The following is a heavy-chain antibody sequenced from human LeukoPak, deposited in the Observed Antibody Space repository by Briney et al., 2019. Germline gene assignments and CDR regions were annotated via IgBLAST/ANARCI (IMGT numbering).Heavy chain of an antibody. J-gene: IGHJ6*02. Sequence: SETLSLTCTVSGGSISSYYWSWIRQPPGKGLEWIGYIYYSGSTNYNPSLKSRVTISVDTSKNQFSLKLSSVTAADTAVYYCARSISYCGDYHYGMDVWGQGTTVTVSS. CDR1: GGSISSYY. CDR3: ARSISYCGDYHYGMDV. CDR2: IYYSGST. D-gene: IGHD4-17*01. V-gene: IGHV4-59*08.